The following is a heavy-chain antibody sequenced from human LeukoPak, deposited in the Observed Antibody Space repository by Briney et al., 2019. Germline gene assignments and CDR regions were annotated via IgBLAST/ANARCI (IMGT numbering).Heavy chain of an antibody. Sequence: SETLSLTCAVYGGSFSGYYWSWIRQPPGKGLEWIGEINRSGSTNYNPSLKSRVTISVDTSKNQFSLKLSSVTAADTAVYYCARGRRTYDYVWGSYRSVHFDYWGQGTLVTVSS. CDR1: GGSFSGYY. CDR3: ARGRRTYDYVWGSYRSVHFDY. V-gene: IGHV4-34*01. D-gene: IGHD3-16*02. J-gene: IGHJ4*02. CDR2: INRSGST.